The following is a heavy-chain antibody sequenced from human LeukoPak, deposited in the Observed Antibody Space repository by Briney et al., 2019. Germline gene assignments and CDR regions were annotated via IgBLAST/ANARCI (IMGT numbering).Heavy chain of an antibody. D-gene: IGHD3-10*01. Sequence: ASVKVSCMASGYTFTSYYMHWVRQAPGQGLEWMGIINPSGGGTSYAQKFQGRVTVTRDTSTSTVYMELSSLISEDTALYYCARSDDSHGSDYWGQGTLVTVSS. J-gene: IGHJ4*02. CDR3: ARSDDSHGSDY. V-gene: IGHV1-46*01. CDR1: GYTFTSYY. CDR2: INPSGGGT.